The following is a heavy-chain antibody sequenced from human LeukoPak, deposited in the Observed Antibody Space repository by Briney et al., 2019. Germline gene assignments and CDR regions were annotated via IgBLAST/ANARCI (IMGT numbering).Heavy chain of an antibody. CDR2: ITSPVGHI. CDR1: GFTFSTYS. D-gene: IGHD6-19*01. Sequence: GGSLRLSCAASGFTFSTYSMNWVRQAPGKGLEWVASITSPVGHIYYAGSLKGRITISRDNAKSSLYLQMNSLRAEDTAVYYCATGGQSSGWYGFDYWGQGTLVTVSS. CDR3: ATGGQSSGWYGFDY. J-gene: IGHJ4*02. V-gene: IGHV3-21*01.